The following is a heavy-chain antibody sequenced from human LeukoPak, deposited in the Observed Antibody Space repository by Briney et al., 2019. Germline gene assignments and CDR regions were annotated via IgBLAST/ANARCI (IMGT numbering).Heavy chain of an antibody. V-gene: IGHV4-59*10. Sequence: SETLSLTCAVYGGSFSGYYWSWIRQPAGKGLEWIGRIYTSGSTNYNPSLKSRVTMSVDTSKNQFSLKLSSVTAADTAVYYCASSPTYYYGSGSPHRYFDYWGQGTLVTVSS. D-gene: IGHD3-10*01. CDR1: GGSFSGYY. CDR3: ASSPTYYYGSGSPHRYFDY. CDR2: IYTSGST. J-gene: IGHJ4*02.